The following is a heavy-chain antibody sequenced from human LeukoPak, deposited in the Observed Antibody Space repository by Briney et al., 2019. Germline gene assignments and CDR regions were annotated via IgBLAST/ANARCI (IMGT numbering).Heavy chain of an antibody. CDR2: ISSSSTI. CDR3: ARALIGTGSFGY. V-gene: IGHV3-48*02. D-gene: IGHD1-20*01. J-gene: IGHJ4*02. Sequence: GGSLRLSCAASEFTFSSYSMNWVRQAPGKGLEWVSYISSSSTIYYADSVKGRFTISRDNAKNSLYLQMNSLRDEDTAVYYCARALIGTGSFGYWGQGTLVTVSS. CDR1: EFTFSSYS.